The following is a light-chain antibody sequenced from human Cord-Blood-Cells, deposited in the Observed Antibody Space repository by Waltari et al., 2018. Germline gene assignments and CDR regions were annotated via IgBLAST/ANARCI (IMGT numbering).Light chain of an antibody. J-gene: IGLJ1*01. CDR1: SSDVGSYNL. V-gene: IGLV2-23*01. CDR2: EGS. CDR3: CSYAGSSTYV. Sequence: HSALTQPASVSGSPGQSMTLSCTGTSSDVGSYNLVSWYQQHPGKAPKLMIYEGSKRPSGVSNRFSGSKSGNTASLTISGLQAEDEADYYCCSYAGSSTYVFGTGTKVTVL.